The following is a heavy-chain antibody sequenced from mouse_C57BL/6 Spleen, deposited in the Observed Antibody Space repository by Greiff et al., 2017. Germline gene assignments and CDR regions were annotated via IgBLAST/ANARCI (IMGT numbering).Heavy chain of an antibody. CDR1: GYTFTDHT. J-gene: IGHJ1*03. V-gene: IGHV1-78*01. CDR2: IYPRDGST. D-gene: IGHD2-3*01. CDR3: ARGGGYYYNWYFDV. Sequence: VKLQESDAELVQPGASVKISCKVSGYTFTDHTIHWMKQRPEQGLEWIGYIYPRDGSTKYTEKFKGKATLTADKSSSTAYMQLNSLTSEDSAVYFCARGGGYYYNWYFDVWGTGTTVTVSS.